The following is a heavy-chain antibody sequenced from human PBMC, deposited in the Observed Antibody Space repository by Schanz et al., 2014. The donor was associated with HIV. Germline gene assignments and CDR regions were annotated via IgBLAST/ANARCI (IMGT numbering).Heavy chain of an antibody. Sequence: VQLVESGGGVVQPGRSLRLSCAASGFTFSSYAMSWVRQAPGKGLEWVSAISGSSITYSADSVKGRFTISRDKSKNTLYLQMNSLRAEDTAVYYCAKEEQQLGGVGGYHFDYWGQGTLVTVSS. J-gene: IGHJ4*02. V-gene: IGHV3-23*04. CDR1: GFTFSSYA. D-gene: IGHD6-13*01. CDR2: ISGSSIT. CDR3: AKEEQQLGGVGGYHFDY.